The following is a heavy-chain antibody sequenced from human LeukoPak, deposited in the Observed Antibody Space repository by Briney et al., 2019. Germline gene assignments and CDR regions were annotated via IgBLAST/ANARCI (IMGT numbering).Heavy chain of an antibody. V-gene: IGHV3-74*01. CDR3: VRSLRSADF. CDR1: GFTFSNYW. CDR2: ISTDGSQT. J-gene: IGHJ4*02. Sequence: GGSLRLSCEASGFTFSNYWMHWVRQAPGKGLMWVSQISTDGSQTFYADSVKGRFTISRDNAKNALFLQMDSLRPEDTAVYYCVRSLRSADFWGQGTLVTISS.